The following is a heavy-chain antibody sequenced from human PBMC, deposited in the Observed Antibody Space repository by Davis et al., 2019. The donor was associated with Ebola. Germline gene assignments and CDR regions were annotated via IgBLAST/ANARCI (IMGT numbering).Heavy chain of an antibody. CDR1: GFTFSNFY. CDR3: ARRWGSDY. V-gene: IGHV3-7*01. J-gene: IGHJ4*02. Sequence: GESLKISCAASGFTFSNFYMSWVRQAPGKGLEWVGKIKEDGSEKFYLESVKGRFTISRDNAKNSLFLQMNSLRAEDTAVYYCARRWGSDYWGQGTLVTVSS. D-gene: IGHD7-27*01. CDR2: IKEDGSEK.